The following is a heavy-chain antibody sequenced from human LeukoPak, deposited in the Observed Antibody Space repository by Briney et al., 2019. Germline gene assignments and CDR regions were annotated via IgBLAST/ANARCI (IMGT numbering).Heavy chain of an antibody. J-gene: IGHJ4*02. D-gene: IGHD3-10*01. V-gene: IGHV1-69*05. CDR2: IIPIFGTA. CDR3: ARLIGHYYGSGSYSLAIGGYDY. Sequence: GASVKVSCKASGGTFSSYAISWVRQAPGQGLEWMGGIIPIFGTANYAQKFQGRVTITTDESTSTAYMELSSLRSEDTAVYYCARLIGHYYGSGSYSLAIGGYDYWGQGTLVTVSS. CDR1: GGTFSSYA.